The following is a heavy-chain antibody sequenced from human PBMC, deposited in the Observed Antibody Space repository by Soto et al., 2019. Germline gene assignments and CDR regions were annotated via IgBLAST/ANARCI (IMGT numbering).Heavy chain of an antibody. V-gene: IGHV3-23*01. CDR3: AKGFGVYESSALSDY. CDR1: GFTFSSFA. Sequence: EVQLLESGGDLVQPGGSLRLSCAASGFTFSSFAMSWIRQAPGKGLEWVSGISDSGDSTYYADSVKGRFTISRDNSKNTVYLQMNSLRAEETAVYYCAKGFGVYESSALSDYWGQGTLVTVSS. J-gene: IGHJ4*02. D-gene: IGHD3-22*01. CDR2: ISDSGDST.